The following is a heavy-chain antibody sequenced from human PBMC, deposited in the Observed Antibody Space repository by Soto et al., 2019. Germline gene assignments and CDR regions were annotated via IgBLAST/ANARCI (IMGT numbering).Heavy chain of an antibody. D-gene: IGHD6-13*01. Sequence: KVSCKASGGTFSSYAISWVRQAPGQGLEWMGGIIPIFGTANYAQKFQGRVTITADESTSTAYMELSSLRSEDTAVYYCARNRVLYSSSSRGWYWFDPWGQGTLVTVSS. CDR1: GGTFSSYA. CDR2: IIPIFGTA. CDR3: ARNRVLYSSSSRGWYWFDP. J-gene: IGHJ5*02. V-gene: IGHV1-69*01.